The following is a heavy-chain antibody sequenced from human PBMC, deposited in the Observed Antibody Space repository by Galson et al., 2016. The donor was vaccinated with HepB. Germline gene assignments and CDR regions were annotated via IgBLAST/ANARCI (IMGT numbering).Heavy chain of an antibody. J-gene: IGHJ4*02. Sequence: SLRLSCAASGFPFSSNGMNWVRQAPGKGLEWVSYISDRSDAIYYADSVKGRFTLSRDNAKNSLYLQINSLRDEDTAVYYCARGPTVTTDYWGQGTLVTVSS. D-gene: IGHD4-17*01. CDR1: GFPFSSNG. CDR2: ISDRSDAI. V-gene: IGHV3-48*02. CDR3: ARGPTVTTDY.